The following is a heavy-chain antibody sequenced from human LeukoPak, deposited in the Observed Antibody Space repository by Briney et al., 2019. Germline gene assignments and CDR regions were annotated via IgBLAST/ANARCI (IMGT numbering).Heavy chain of an antibody. Sequence: SETLSLTCTVSGGSISSYYWSWIRQPPGKGLEWIGYIYYSGSTNYNPSLKSRVTISVDTSKNQFSLKLSSVTAADTAVYHCARRSSSWNEYYFDYWGQGTLVTVSS. V-gene: IGHV4-59*08. CDR2: IYYSGST. CDR3: ARRSSSWNEYYFDY. D-gene: IGHD6-13*01. CDR1: GGSISSYY. J-gene: IGHJ4*02.